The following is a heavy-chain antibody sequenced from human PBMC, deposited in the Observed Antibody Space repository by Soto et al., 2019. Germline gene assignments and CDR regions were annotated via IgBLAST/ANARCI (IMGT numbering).Heavy chain of an antibody. CDR3: AKVDTATSYYFDY. CDR2: ISGSGGST. D-gene: IGHD5-18*01. Sequence: EVQLLESGGGLVQPGGSLRLSCAASGFTFSSYAMSWVRQAPGKGLEWVSAISGSGGSTYYADSVKGRFTISRDNSKNPLYLQMNSLRAEDTAVYYCAKVDTATSYYFDYWGQGTLVTVSS. J-gene: IGHJ4*02. CDR1: GFTFSSYA. V-gene: IGHV3-23*01.